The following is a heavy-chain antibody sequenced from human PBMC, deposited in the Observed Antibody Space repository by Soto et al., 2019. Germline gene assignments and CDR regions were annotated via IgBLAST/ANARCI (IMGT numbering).Heavy chain of an antibody. CDR3: ARHNGPLYVGYYYDMDV. V-gene: IGHV4-39*01. CDR1: GGSISSSSYY. D-gene: IGHD3-16*01. CDR2: IYYSGYT. Sequence: QLQLQESGPGLVKPSETLSLTCTVSGGSISSSSYYWGWIRQPPGKGLEWIGSIYYSGYTYYNPSHNSRVTISVATSKNQFSLKLSSVTAADTAVYYCARHNGPLYVGYYYDMDVWGQGTTVTVSS. J-gene: IGHJ6*02.